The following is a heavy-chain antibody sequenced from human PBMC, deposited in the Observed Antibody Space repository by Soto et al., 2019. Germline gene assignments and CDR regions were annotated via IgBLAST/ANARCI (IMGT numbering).Heavy chain of an antibody. CDR2: IIPIFGTA. V-gene: IGHV1-69*06. CDR1: GGTFSSYA. CDR3: ARARTGDFDY. D-gene: IGHD7-27*01. Sequence: GASVKVSCKASGGTFSSYAISWVRQAPGQGLEWMGGIIPIFGTANYAQKFQGRVTITADKSTSTAYMELSSLRSEDTALYYCARARTGDFDYWGQGALVTVSS. J-gene: IGHJ4*01.